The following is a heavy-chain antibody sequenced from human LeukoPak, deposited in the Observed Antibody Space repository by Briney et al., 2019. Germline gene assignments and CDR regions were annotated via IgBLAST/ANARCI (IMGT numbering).Heavy chain of an antibody. V-gene: IGHV4-39*01. D-gene: IGHD6-13*01. CDR1: GGSISSYY. CDR2: IYYSGST. J-gene: IGHJ5*02. CDR3: ARLLPSSCCSWFDP. Sequence: SETLSLTCTVSGGSISSYYWGWIRQPPGKGLEWIGSIYYSGSTYYNPSLKSRVTISVDTSKNQFSLKLSSVTAADTAVYYCARLLPSSCCSWFDPWGQGTLVTVSS.